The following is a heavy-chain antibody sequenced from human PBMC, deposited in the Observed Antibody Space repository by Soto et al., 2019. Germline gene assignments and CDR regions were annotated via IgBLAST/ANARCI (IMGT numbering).Heavy chain of an antibody. CDR2: ISYTGTT. Sequence: SETLSLTCSVSFGSVTSNSYHWGWIRQPPGKGLEWIGSISYTGTTYYSPSLKRRVTISADTSKRQFSLKLDSATAADTAVYYCARLVVVATVVNVWGQETLVTAPQ. CDR3: ARLVVVATVVNV. D-gene: IGHD5-12*01. V-gene: IGHV4-39*01. CDR1: FGSVTSNSYH. J-gene: IGHJ4*02.